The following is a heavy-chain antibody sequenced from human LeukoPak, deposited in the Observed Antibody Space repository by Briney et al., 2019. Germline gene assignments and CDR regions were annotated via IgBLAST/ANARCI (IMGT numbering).Heavy chain of an antibody. J-gene: IGHJ4*02. CDR2: LYYSGST. V-gene: IGHV4-39*01. CDR3: ANSANYGGNSGFFDY. CDR1: GGSISSSSYY. D-gene: IGHD4-23*01. Sequence: SETLSLTCTVSGGSISSSSYYWGWIRQPPGKGPEWIGSLYYSGSTHYNPSLKSRVTISVDTSKNQFSLKLSSVTAADTAVYYCANSANYGGNSGFFDYWGQGTLVTVSS.